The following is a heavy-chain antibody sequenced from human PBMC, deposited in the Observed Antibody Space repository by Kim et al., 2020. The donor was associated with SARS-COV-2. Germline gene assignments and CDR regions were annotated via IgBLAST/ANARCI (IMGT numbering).Heavy chain of an antibody. D-gene: IGHD6-13*01. Sequence: KYYVDVVKGRYTISRDNAKNSLYLQMNSLRAEDTAVYYCARLGSSSWNFDYWGQGTLVTVSS. CDR2: K. V-gene: IGHV3-7*04. CDR3: ARLGSSSWNFDY. J-gene: IGHJ4*02.